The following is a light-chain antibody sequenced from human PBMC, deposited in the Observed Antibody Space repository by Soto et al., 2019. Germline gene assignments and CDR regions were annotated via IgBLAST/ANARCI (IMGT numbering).Light chain of an antibody. CDR3: QKYNSAPRT. V-gene: IGKV1-27*01. Sequence: DIQMTQSPSSLSASVGDRVTITCRASQGISNYLAWYQQKPGKVPQLLIYGASTLQSGAPSRFSGSGSGTDFTLTISSLQPEDVATYYWQKYNSAPRTFGQGTKVEIK. CDR1: QGISNY. J-gene: IGKJ1*01. CDR2: GAS.